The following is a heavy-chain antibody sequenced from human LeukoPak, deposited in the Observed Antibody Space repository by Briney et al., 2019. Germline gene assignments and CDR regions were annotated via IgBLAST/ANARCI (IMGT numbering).Heavy chain of an antibody. CDR3: ARSPSGYRFDS. Sequence: SETLSLTCAVSGGSTNRGTFFWTWIRKPPGKGLEWIGYISNSGSTNYHPSLKSRVTISSDTSETQFTLKLTSVTAADTAVYYCARSPSGYRFDSWGQGTLVTVSS. CDR2: ISNSGST. V-gene: IGHV4-61*01. CDR1: GGSTNRGTFF. J-gene: IGHJ4*02. D-gene: IGHD3-22*01.